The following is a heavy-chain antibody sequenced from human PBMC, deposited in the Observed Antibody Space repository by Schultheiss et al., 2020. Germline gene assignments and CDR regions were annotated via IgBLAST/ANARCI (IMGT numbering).Heavy chain of an antibody. V-gene: IGHV3-48*03. Sequence: GGSLRLSCAASGFTFSDYEMNWVRQAPGKGLEWVSYISTGGSIIYYADSVKGRFTISRDNAKNSLYLQMNSLRAEDTAVYYCARNPPYYHYYYGMDVWGQGTTVTGSS. CDR1: GFTFSDYE. CDR3: ARNPPYYHYYYGMDV. J-gene: IGHJ6*02. CDR2: ISTGGSII.